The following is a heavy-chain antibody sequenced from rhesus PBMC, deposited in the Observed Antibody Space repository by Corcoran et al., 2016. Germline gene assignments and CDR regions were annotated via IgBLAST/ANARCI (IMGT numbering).Heavy chain of an antibody. CDR3: ASLPGHSGYSYDS. J-gene: IGHJ4*01. D-gene: IGHD5-24*01. CDR1: GGSISSSY. V-gene: IGHV4S11*01. Sequence: QVQLQESGPGLVKPSETLSLTCAVSGGSISSSYWSWIRQAPGKGLGWIGYIYVGGSSTYSHPSLTSRVTLSVGTSKTQLSLKLGSVAAADTAVYYCASLPGHSGYSYDSWGQGVLVTVSS. CDR2: IYVGGSST.